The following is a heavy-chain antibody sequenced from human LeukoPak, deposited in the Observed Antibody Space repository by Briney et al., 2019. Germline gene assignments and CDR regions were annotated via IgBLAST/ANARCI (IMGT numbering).Heavy chain of an antibody. CDR2: MNPNSGNT. J-gene: IGHJ6*03. CDR3: ARDTGSYYYYYYYMDV. D-gene: IGHD6-13*01. V-gene: IGHV1-8*01. Sequence: GASVKVSCKASGYTFTSYDINWVRQATGQGLEWMGWMNPNSGNTGYAQKFQGRVIMTRNTSISTAYMELSSLRSEDTAVYYCARDTGSYYYYYYYMDVWGKGTTVTVSS. CDR1: GYTFTSYD.